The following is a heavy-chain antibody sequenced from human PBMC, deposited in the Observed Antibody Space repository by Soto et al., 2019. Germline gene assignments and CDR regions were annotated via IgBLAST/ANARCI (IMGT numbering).Heavy chain of an antibody. Sequence: GGSLRLSCAASGFTFSGSAMHWVRQASGKGLEWVGRIRSKANSYATAYAASVKGRLTISRDDSKNTAYLQMNSLKTEDTAVYYCTSTWIQLWFAYWGQGTLVTVSS. CDR1: GFTFSGSA. D-gene: IGHD5-18*01. CDR3: TSTWIQLWFAY. V-gene: IGHV3-73*01. J-gene: IGHJ4*02. CDR2: IRSKANSYAT.